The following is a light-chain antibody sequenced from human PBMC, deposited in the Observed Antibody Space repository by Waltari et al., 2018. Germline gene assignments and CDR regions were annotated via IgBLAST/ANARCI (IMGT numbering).Light chain of an antibody. CDR3: SSYTSSSTWV. Sequence: QSALTQPASVSGSPGQSITISCTGTSSDVGGYNYVSWYQQHPAKAPNLRNYEVSNRPSGVSNRFSGSKAGNTASLTISGLQAEDEADYYCSSYTSSSTWVFGGGTKLTVL. V-gene: IGLV2-14*01. CDR1: SSDVGGYNY. J-gene: IGLJ3*02. CDR2: EVS.